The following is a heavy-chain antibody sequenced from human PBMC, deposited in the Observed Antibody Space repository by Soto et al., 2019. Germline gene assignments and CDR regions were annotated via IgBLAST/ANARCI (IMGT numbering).Heavy chain of an antibody. CDR1: GGSISSGNYY. D-gene: IGHD6-25*01. V-gene: IGHV4-30-4*01. J-gene: IGHJ4*02. CDR3: ARVSIAADGPFIDH. CDR2: IFHTAST. Sequence: SETLSLTCTVSGGSISSGNYYWSWIRQPPGKGLEWIGYIFHTASTYFNPSLRSRVSISIDTSKSHFSLKLTSVTDAETAMFYCARVSIAADGPFIDHWGQGALVTVSS.